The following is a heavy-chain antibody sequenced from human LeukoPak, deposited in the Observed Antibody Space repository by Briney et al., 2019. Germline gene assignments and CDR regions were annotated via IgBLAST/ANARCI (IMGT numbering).Heavy chain of an antibody. CDR2: IKQDGGEK. D-gene: IGHD6-19*01. V-gene: IGHV3-7*03. J-gene: IGHJ4*02. CDR3: ASAASSGWYDY. CDR1: GFTFSGYW. Sequence: PGGSLRLSCAASGFTFSGYWMSWLRQAPGKGLEWVANIKQDGGEKYYVDSVKGRFTISRDNAKNSLYLQMNSLRAEDTAVYYCASAASSGWYDYWGQGTLVTDSS.